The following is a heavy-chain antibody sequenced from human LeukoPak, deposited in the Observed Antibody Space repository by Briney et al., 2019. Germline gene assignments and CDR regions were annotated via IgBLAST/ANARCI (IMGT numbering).Heavy chain of an antibody. CDR2: ISSSGSTI. J-gene: IGHJ4*02. CDR3: ARAAMITFGGEDY. V-gene: IGHV3-11*01. Sequence: PGGSLRLSCAASGFTFSDYYMSWIRQTPGKGLEWVSYISSSGSTIYYADSVKGRFTISRDNAKSSLYLQMNSLRAEDTAVYYCARAAMITFGGEDYWGQGTLVTVSS. D-gene: IGHD3-16*01. CDR1: GFTFSDYY.